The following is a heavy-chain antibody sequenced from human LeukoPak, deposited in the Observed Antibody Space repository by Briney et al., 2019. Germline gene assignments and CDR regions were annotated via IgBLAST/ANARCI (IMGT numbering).Heavy chain of an antibody. CDR2: IYTSGST. D-gene: IGHD6-19*01. CDR3: ARDLIAVAGTFWFDP. V-gene: IGHV4-4*07. CDR1: GGSFSGYY. Sequence: PSETLSLTCAVYGGSFSGYYWSWIRQPAGKGLEWIGRIYTSGSTNYNPSLKSRVTISVDTSKNQFSLKLSSVTAADTAVYYCARDLIAVAGTFWFDPWGQGTLVTVSS. J-gene: IGHJ5*02.